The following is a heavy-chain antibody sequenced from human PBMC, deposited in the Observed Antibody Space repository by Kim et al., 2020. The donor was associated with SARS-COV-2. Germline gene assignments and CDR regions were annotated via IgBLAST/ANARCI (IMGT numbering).Heavy chain of an antibody. J-gene: IGHJ4*02. D-gene: IGHD6-19*01. CDR1: GFTFSRRA. Sequence: GGSLRLSCAASGFTFSRRAMSWVRQVPGKGLEWIASVNNNNNPYYADSVKGRFTVSRDITKDTLYLQMNSLRADDTALYYCAKDHTSSGWPTFDSWGQGT. V-gene: IGHV3-23*05. CDR2: VNNNNNP. CDR3: AKDHTSSGWPTFDS.